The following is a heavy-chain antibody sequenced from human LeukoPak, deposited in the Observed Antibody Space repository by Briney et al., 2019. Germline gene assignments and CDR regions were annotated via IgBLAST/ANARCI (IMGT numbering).Heavy chain of an antibody. CDR2: IYPGDSDT. J-gene: IGHJ4*02. D-gene: IGHD6-13*01. CDR3: ARQSLYSLAAASYYFDY. V-gene: IGHV5-51*01. CDR1: GYSFTSYW. Sequence: GESLKISCKGSGYSFTSYWIGWVRQMPGKGLECMGIIYPGDSDTRYSPSFQGQVTISADKSISTAYLQWSSLKASDTAMYYCARQSLYSLAAASYYFDYWGQGTLVTVSS.